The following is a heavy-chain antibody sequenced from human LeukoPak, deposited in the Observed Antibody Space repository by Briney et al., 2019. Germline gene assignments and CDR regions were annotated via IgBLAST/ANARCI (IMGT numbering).Heavy chain of an antibody. CDR2: INPNSGGT. J-gene: IGHJ6*03. CDR1: GYTFTSYG. CDR3: ARVPGRHSSGWYSYMDV. V-gene: IGHV1-2*02. Sequence: ASVKVSCKVSGYTFTSYGISWVRQAPGQGLEWMGWINPNSGGTNYAQKFQGRVTMTRDTSISTAYMELSRLRSDDTAVYYCARVPGRHSSGWYSYMDVWGKGTTVTVSS. D-gene: IGHD6-19*01.